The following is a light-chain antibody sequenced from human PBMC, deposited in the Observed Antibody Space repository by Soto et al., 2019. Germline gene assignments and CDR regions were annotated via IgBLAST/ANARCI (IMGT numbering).Light chain of an antibody. J-gene: IGKJ3*01. CDR3: QQYDSFPCT. Sequence: DIQMTQSPSSLSASVGDRVTITCQASQDISKYLNWYQQQPGKAPKLLIYDASNLETGVPSRFSGTGSGAYYTFTISSLHSEDFATYHCQQYDSFPCTVGPGTKVDSK. CDR1: QDISKY. CDR2: DAS. V-gene: IGKV1-33*01.